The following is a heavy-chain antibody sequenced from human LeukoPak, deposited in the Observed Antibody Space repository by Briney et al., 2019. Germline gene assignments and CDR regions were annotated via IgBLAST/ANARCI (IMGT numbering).Heavy chain of an antibody. CDR3: ARKSCSGGSCYSGSEGPFDY. CDR2: ISSSSSYI. V-gene: IGHV3-21*01. Sequence: GGSLRLSCAASGFTFSSYSMNWVRQAPGKGLEWVSSISSSSSYIYYADSVKGRFTISRDNAKNSLYLQMNSLIAEDTAVYYCARKSCSGGSCYSGSEGPFDYWGQGTLVTVSS. D-gene: IGHD2-15*01. J-gene: IGHJ4*02. CDR1: GFTFSSYS.